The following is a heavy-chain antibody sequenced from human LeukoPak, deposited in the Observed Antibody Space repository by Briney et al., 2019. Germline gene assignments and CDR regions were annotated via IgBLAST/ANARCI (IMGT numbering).Heavy chain of an antibody. D-gene: IGHD6-13*01. J-gene: IGHJ4*02. CDR2: ISGSGGST. CDR3: AARGQQLVLLGIDY. CDR1: GFTFSSYA. V-gene: IGHV3-23*01. Sequence: GGSLRLSCAASGFTFSSYAMSWVRQAPGKGLEWVSAISGSGGSTYYADSVKGRFTISRDNSKNTLYLQMNSLRAEDTAVYYCAARGQQLVLLGIDYWGQGTLVTVSS.